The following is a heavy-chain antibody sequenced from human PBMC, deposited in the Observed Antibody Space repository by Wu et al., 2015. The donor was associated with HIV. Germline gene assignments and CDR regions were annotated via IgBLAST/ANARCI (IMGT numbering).Heavy chain of an antibody. CDR2: INPNSGDT. J-gene: IGHJ4*02. CDR1: GYTFKNFY. Sequence: QVQLVQSGAEVKKPGASVKVSCKASGYTFKNFYIHWVRQAPGQRLEWLAWINPNSGDTNSAQKFQGRVTLTSDTSISTTYMELSGLRSDDTAVYYCARVSGDYDYFDYWGQGTLVTVSS. V-gene: IGHV1-2*02. D-gene: IGHD4-17*01. CDR3: ARVSGDYDYFDY.